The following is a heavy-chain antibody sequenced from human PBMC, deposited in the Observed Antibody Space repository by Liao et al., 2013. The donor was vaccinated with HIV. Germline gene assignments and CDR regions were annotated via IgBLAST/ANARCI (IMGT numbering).Heavy chain of an antibody. CDR2: IYYSGST. Sequence: QVQLQESGPGLVKPSETLPLTCTVSGGSISSGDYYWSWIRQPPGKGLEWIGYIYYSGSTYYNPSLKSRVTISVDTSKNQFSLKLSSVTAADTAVYYCARVGRSDFRFDYWGQGTLVTVSS. CDR1: GGSISSGDYY. D-gene: IGHD2/OR15-2a*01. V-gene: IGHV4-30-4*08. CDR3: ARVGRSDFRFDY. J-gene: IGHJ4*02.